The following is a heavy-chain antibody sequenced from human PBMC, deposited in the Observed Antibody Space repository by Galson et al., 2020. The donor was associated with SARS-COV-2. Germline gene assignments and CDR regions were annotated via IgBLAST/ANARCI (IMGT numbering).Heavy chain of an antibody. CDR2: INSIGST. D-gene: IGHD2-21*02. CDR3: EREENFFLVVTATRMCYFDY. Sequence: SETLSVTCAAYVGSFSGYYWSCIRQPPGKGLEWIGVINSIGSTNNHPSLKSRVAISVDTSKNHFSLNLSSVTAADTAVYYCEREENFFLVVTATRMCYFDYWGRGTLATVSS. CDR1: VGSFSGYY. J-gene: IGHJ4*02. V-gene: IGHV4-34*01.